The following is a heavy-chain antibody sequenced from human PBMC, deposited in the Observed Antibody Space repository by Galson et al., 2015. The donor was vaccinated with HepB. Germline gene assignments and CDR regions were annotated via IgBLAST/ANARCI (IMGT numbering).Heavy chain of an antibody. CDR1: GFTFSSYA. D-gene: IGHD6-6*01. J-gene: IGHJ6*02. V-gene: IGHV3-23*01. CDR2: ISGSGGST. CDR3: AKVIAARAAYYYYGMDV. Sequence: SLRLSCAASGFTFSSYAMSWVRQAPGKGLEWVSAISGSGGSTYYADSVKGRSTISRDNSKNTLYLQMNSLRAEDTAVYYCAKVIAARAAYYYYGMDVWGQGTTVTVSS.